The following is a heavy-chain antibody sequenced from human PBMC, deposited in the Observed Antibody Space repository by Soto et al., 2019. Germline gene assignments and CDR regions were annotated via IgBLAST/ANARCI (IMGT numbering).Heavy chain of an antibody. CDR1: GYTFTTYG. CDR3: ASAGPLSGSGIYYYFDY. Sequence: ASVKVSCKASGYTFTTYGITWVRQAPGQGLEWVGWMSGYNVDRDHAQKLQGRVTMTTDTSTNTAYMELRSLRSDDTAVYYCASAGPLSGSGIYYYFDYWGQGTLVTVSS. D-gene: IGHD3-10*01. J-gene: IGHJ4*02. CDR2: MSGYNVDR. V-gene: IGHV1-18*04.